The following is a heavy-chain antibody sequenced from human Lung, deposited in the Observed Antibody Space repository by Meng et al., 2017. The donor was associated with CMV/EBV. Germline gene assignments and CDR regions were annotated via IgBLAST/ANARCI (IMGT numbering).Heavy chain of an antibody. V-gene: IGHV5-51*01. J-gene: IGHJ4*02. Sequence: XVSXXGSGYSFTSYWIGWVRQMPGKGLEWMGIIYPGDSDTRYSPSFQGQVTISADKSISTAYLQWSSLKASDTAMYYCVRLPGGDYFTDYWGQGNLVTSSS. D-gene: IGHD2-21*01. CDR3: VRLPGGDYFTDY. CDR2: IYPGDSDT. CDR1: GYSFTSYW.